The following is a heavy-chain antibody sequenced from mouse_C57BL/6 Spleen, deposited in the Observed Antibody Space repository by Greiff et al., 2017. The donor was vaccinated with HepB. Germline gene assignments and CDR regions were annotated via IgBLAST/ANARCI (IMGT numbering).Heavy chain of an antibody. Sequence: QVQLQQSGAELVKPGASVKLSCKASGYTFTSYWMHWVKQRPGQGLEWIGMIHPNSGSTNYNEKFKSKATLTVDKSSSTAYMQLSSLTSEDSAVYYCAKLITTVVDYAMDYWGQGTSVTVSS. CDR2: IHPNSGST. CDR1: GYTFTSYW. CDR3: AKLITTVVDYAMDY. J-gene: IGHJ4*01. D-gene: IGHD1-1*01. V-gene: IGHV1-64*01.